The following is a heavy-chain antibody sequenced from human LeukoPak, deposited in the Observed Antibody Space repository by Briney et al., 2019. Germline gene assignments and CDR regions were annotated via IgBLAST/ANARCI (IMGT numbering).Heavy chain of an antibody. V-gene: IGHV3-23*01. CDR1: GFTFSGYA. Sequence: GGSLRLSCAASGFTFSGYAMSWVRQSPGQGLEWVSAISGSGGSTYSADSVKARVNISRANSKKTLYLQLNSLRCEAPAVYCSAKGPTTYYYDSSGPEGGYYWGQGTLVTGSS. CDR2: ISGSGGST. CDR3: AKGPTTYYYDSSGPEGGYY. D-gene: IGHD3-22*01. J-gene: IGHJ4*01.